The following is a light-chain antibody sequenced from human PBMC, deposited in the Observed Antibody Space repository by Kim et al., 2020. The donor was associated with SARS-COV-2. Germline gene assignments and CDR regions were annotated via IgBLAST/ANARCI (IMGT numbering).Light chain of an antibody. V-gene: IGLV3-21*04. CDR2: YDS. Sequence: SYELTQPPSVSVAPGKTARITCGENNIGSKSVHWYQQKPGQAPVLVIYYDSDRPSGIPERSSGSNSGNTAALTISRVEAGDEADYYCQVWDSSSDHVVFGGGTQLTVL. J-gene: IGLJ2*01. CDR3: QVWDSSSDHVV. CDR1: NIGSKS.